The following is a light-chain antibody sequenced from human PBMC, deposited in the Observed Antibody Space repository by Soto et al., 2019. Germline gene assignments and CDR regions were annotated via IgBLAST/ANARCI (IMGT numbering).Light chain of an antibody. J-gene: IGKJ1*01. CDR2: GAS. CDR3: QQYNNWPPWT. Sequence: EIVMTQSXATLSVSPGEXXXXXXXASQSVSSNLAWYQQKTXQAPRLLIYGASTXATGIPSRFSGSGSGKEFTLTISSLQSEDFAVYYCQQYNNWPPWTFGQGTKMDIK. CDR1: QSVSSN. V-gene: IGKV3-15*01.